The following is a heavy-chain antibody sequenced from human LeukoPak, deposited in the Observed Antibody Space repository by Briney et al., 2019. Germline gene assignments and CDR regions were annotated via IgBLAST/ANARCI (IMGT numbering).Heavy chain of an antibody. CDR2: INPSGGST. D-gene: IGHD3-22*01. V-gene: IGHV1-46*01. J-gene: IGHJ3*02. CDR3: ARGTYYYDSSGSGAFDI. CDR1: GYTFSNYY. Sequence: ASVKVSCKASGYTFSNYYIHWVRQAHGQGLEWVGIINPSGGSTSYEQKFQGRVTMTRDTSTSTVYMEISSLTSEDTAVYYCARGTYYYDSSGSGAFDIWGQATMVTVSS.